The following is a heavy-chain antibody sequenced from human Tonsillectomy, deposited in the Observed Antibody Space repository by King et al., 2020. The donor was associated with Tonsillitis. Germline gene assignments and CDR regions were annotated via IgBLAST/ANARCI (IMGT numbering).Heavy chain of an antibody. J-gene: IGHJ3*02. CDR2: IYYSRST. CDR3: ARCGGSSHDAFDI. D-gene: IGHD2-15*01. CDR1: GGSISSSSYY. V-gene: IGHV4-39*01. Sequence: QLQESGPGLVKPSETLSLTCTVSGGSISSSSYYWGWIRQPPGKGLEWIGSIYYSRSTYYNPSLKSRVTISVDTSKNQFSLKLSSVTAADTAVYYCARCGGSSHDAFDIWGQGTMVTVSS.